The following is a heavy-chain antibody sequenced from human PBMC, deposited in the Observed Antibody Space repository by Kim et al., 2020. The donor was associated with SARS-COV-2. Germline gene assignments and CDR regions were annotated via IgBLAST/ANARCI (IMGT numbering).Heavy chain of an antibody. D-gene: IGHD6-6*01. Sequence: SETLSLTCAVYGGSFSGYYWSWIRQPPGKGLEWIGEINHSGSTNYNPSLKSRVTISVDTSKNQFSLKLSSVTAADTAVYYCARTGPAARPFDYWGQGTLVTVSS. J-gene: IGHJ4*02. CDR1: GGSFSGYY. CDR3: ARTGPAARPFDY. CDR2: INHSGST. V-gene: IGHV4-34*01.